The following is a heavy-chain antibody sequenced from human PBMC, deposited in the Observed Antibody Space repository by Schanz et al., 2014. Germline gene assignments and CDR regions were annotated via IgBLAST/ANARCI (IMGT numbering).Heavy chain of an antibody. V-gene: IGHV1-18*01. D-gene: IGHD6-13*01. Sequence: QGQLVQSGAEVKKPGASVKVSCKASGYTFTSYGITWVRQAPGQGPEWMGWISAFDDKTDYAQNFQGRLIMTTDTSTSTVYMELSSLRSEDTAVYYCARDGEAAAGCDYWGQGTLVTVSS. CDR2: ISAFDDKT. CDR1: GYTFTSYG. J-gene: IGHJ4*02. CDR3: ARDGEAAAGCDY.